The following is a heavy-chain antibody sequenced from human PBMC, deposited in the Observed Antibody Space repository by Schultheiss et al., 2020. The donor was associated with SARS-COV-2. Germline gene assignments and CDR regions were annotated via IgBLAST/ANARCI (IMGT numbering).Heavy chain of an antibody. Sequence: SETLSLTCTVSGGSISSGGYYWSWIRQPPGKGLEWIGYIYHSGSTYYNPSLKSRVTISVDTSKNQFSLKLSSVTAADTAVYYCATGFPAPPQFFDYWGQGTLVTVSS. CDR1: GGSISSGGYY. CDR2: IYHSGST. V-gene: IGHV4-30-2*02. CDR3: ATGFPAPPQFFDY. D-gene: IGHD7-27*01. J-gene: IGHJ4*02.